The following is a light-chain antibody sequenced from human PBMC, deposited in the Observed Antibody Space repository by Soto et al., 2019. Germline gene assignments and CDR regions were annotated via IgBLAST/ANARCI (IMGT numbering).Light chain of an antibody. J-gene: IGLJ2*01. CDR2: DVR. CDR1: SSDVGYYNY. V-gene: IGLV2-14*01. Sequence: QSALTQPASVSGSPGQSITISCTGTSSDVGYYNYVSWYQQHPGKAPKLMIYDVRNRPSGVSNRFSGSKSGNTASLSISGLQAEDEADYYCSSYTSSNTLLFGGGTKVTVL. CDR3: SSYTSSNTLL.